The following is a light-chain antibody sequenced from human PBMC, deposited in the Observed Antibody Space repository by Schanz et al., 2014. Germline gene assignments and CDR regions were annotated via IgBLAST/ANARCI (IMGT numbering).Light chain of an antibody. CDR1: QSVSDN. V-gene: IGKV3-15*01. J-gene: IGKJ1*01. CDR3: QQFNKWPPT. CDR2: GAS. Sequence: EIVMTQSPGILSLSPGERVTLSCRASQSVSDNLAWYQQKPGQAPRLLIFGASTRAAGVPARFSGSGSGTDFTLTISSLQSEDFAVYYCQQFNKWPPTFGPGTKVEIK.